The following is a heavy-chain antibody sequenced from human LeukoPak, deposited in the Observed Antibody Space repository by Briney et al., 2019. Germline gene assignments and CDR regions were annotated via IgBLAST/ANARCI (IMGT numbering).Heavy chain of an antibody. D-gene: IGHD3-16*01. V-gene: IGHV4-34*01. CDR1: GGSFSGYY. CDR2: INHSGST. Sequence: SETLSLTCAVCGGSFSGYYWSWIRQPPGKGLEWIGEINHSGSTNYNPSLKSRVTISVDTSKNQFSLKLSSVTAADTAVYYCARGGLVNTKRFDYWGQGTLVTVSS. CDR3: ARGGLVNTKRFDY. J-gene: IGHJ4*02.